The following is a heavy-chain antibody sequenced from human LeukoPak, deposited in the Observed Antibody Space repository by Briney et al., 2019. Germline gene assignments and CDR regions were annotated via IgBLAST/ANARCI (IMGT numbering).Heavy chain of an antibody. V-gene: IGHV4-34*01. CDR2: IDHRGDT. CDR1: GGSFSRYY. J-gene: IGHJ4*03. Sequence: PSETLSLTCAVYGGSFSRYYWSWIRQSPGKGLEGIAEIDHRGDTNYNPSVKSRVTISVDTSKSQFSLKVRSLSAADTAVYYCARGATISETGYFDFWGQGIPVTVSS. D-gene: IGHD5-24*01. CDR3: ARGATISETGYFDF.